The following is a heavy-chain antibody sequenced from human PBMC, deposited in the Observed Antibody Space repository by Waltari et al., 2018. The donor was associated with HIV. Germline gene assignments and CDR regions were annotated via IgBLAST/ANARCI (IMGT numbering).Heavy chain of an antibody. J-gene: IGHJ6*02. V-gene: IGHV4-4*02. D-gene: IGHD3-9*01. CDR1: GDSISSSNW. Sequence: QVQLQESGPGLVKPSGTLTLTCAVSGDSISSSNWWSWVRRPPGKGLEWIGEIYHSGSTNYNPSLKRRVTISVDKSKNQFSLNLRSVTAADTAVYYCARDPRVAFDFTTAGYYGMDVWGQGATLTVSS. CDR3: ARDPRVAFDFTTAGYYGMDV. CDR2: IYHSGST.